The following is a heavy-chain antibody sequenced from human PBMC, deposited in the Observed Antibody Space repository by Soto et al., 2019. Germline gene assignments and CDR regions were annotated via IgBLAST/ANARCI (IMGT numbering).Heavy chain of an antibody. CDR2: ISGSGGST. CDR1: GFTFSSYA. CDR3: AKTRGYYYDSSGYYYFDY. Sequence: PGGSLRLSCAASGFTFSSYAMSWVRQAPGKGLEWVSAISGSGGSTYYADSVKGRFTISRDNSKNTLYLQMNSLRAEDTAVYYCAKTRGYYYDSSGYYYFDYWGQGTLVTVSS. D-gene: IGHD3-22*01. J-gene: IGHJ4*02. V-gene: IGHV3-23*01.